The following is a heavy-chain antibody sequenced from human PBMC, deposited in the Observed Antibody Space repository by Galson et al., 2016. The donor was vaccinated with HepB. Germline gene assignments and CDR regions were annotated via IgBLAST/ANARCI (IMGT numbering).Heavy chain of an antibody. J-gene: IGHJ3*02. CDR3: ATTRRRVPTDRFFEI. CDR2: ISAYNGAT. D-gene: IGHD5-12*01. Sequence: SCKAPSYAFTSYIISWVRQAPGQGLEWMGWISAYNGATTYAQQFQGRVTMTTDTSTSTAYMEVRSLRSDDTALYYCATTRRRVPTDRFFEIWGQGTKVTVSS. CDR1: SYAFTSYI. V-gene: IGHV1-18*01.